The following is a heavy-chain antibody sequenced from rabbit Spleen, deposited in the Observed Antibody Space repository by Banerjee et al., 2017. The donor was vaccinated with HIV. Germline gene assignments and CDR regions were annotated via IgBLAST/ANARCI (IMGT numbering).Heavy chain of an antibody. V-gene: IGHV1S40*01. Sequence: QSLEESGGDLVKPGASLTLTCTASGFSFSSGYWMCWVRQAPGKGLEWIACIYAGSSNNAYSATWAKGRFTISKTSSTTVTLEMTSLTAADTATYFCARDLPDVIGWNFGWWGPGTLVTVS. D-gene: IGHD1-1*01. CDR1: GFSFSSGYW. CDR3: ARDLPDVIGWNFGW. J-gene: IGHJ4*01. CDR2: IYAGSSNNA.